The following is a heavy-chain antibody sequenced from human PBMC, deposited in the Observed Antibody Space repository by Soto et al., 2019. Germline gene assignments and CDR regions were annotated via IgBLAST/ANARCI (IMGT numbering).Heavy chain of an antibody. CDR1: GFTFSSYG. D-gene: IGHD6-19*01. CDR3: ARSSIAVVYFDY. V-gene: IGHV3-33*01. Sequence: GGSLRLSCAASGFTFSSYGMHWVRQAPGKGLEWVAVIWYDGSNKYYADSVKGRFTISRDNSKNTLYLQMNSLRAEDTAVYYCARSSIAVVYFDYWGQGTLVTVSS. J-gene: IGHJ4*02. CDR2: IWYDGSNK.